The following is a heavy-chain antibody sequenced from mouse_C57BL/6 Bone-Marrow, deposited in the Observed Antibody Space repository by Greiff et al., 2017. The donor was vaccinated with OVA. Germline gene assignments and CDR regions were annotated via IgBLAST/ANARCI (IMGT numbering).Heavy chain of an antibody. J-gene: IGHJ4*01. D-gene: IGHD1-1*01. CDR1: GYTFTSYW. V-gene: IGHV1-55*01. Sequence: VKLQQPGAELVKPGASVKMSCKASGYTFTSYWITWVKQRPGQGLEWIGDIYPGSGSTNYNEKFKSKATLTVDTSSSTAYMQLSSLTSEDSAVYYCATPYYYGSSPYYAMDYWGQGTSVTVSS. CDR3: ATPYYYGSSPYYAMDY. CDR2: IYPGSGST.